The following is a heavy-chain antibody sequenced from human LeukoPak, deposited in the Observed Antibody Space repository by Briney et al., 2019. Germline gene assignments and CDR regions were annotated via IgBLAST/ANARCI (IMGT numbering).Heavy chain of an antibody. J-gene: IGHJ3*02. CDR3: AREGPGSTGAFDI. Sequence: SETLSLTCTVSGGSFKSYYWTWIRQPPGKGLEWIGYIYYSGSTNYNPSLKSRVTISVDTSKNQFSLKLSSVTAADTAVYYCAREGPGSTGAFDIWGQGTMVTVSS. CDR1: GGSFKSYY. V-gene: IGHV4-59*01. CDR2: IYYSGST. D-gene: IGHD1-14*01.